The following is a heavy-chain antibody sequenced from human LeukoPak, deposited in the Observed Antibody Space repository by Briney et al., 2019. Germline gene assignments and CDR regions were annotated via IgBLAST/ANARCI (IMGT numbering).Heavy chain of an antibody. Sequence: ASVKVSRTASEYTFTGYYIHWVRQAPGQGLEWMGWIRANNGNTNYAQKLQGRVTMTTDTSTSTAYMELRSLRSDDTAVYYCAREGDSSWLHDVFDIWGQGTMVTVSS. J-gene: IGHJ3*02. CDR1: EYTFTGYY. D-gene: IGHD6-13*01. V-gene: IGHV1-18*04. CDR3: AREGDSSWLHDVFDI. CDR2: IRANNGNT.